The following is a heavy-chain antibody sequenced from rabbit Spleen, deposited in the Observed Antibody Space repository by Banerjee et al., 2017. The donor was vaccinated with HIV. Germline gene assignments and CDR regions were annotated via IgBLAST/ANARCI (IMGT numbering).Heavy chain of an antibody. Sequence: QEQLEESGGDLVKPGASLTLTCTASGFSFSSSYWICWVRQAPGKGLEWIACIYAGSSGSTYYASWAKGRFTISKTSSTTVTLQVTSLTAADTATYFCARSATGNDRFNLWGPGTLVTVS. CDR3: ARSATGNDRFNL. CDR1: GFSFSSSYW. CDR2: IYAGSSGST. J-gene: IGHJ4*01. D-gene: IGHD7-1*01. V-gene: IGHV1S45*01.